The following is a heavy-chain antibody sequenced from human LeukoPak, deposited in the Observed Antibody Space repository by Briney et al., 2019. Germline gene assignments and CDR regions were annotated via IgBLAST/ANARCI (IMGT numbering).Heavy chain of an antibody. J-gene: IGHJ4*02. CDR1: GYTFTTFW. Sequence: GESLKISCKGSGYTFTTFWIGWVRQMPGKGLEWMGIIFPGDSETSYSPSFQGQVTISVDKSISTTYLQWTSLKASDTAMFYCARRRGYTYGDALDYWGQGTPVTVSS. CDR3: ARRRGYTYGDALDY. V-gene: IGHV5-51*01. D-gene: IGHD5-18*01. CDR2: IFPGDSET.